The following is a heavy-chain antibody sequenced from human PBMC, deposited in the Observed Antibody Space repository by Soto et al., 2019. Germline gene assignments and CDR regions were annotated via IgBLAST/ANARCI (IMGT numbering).Heavy chain of an antibody. J-gene: IGHJ4*02. CDR3: ARESEDLTSNFDY. V-gene: IGHV3-21*01. CDR2: ISSTTNYI. Sequence: GGSLRLSCAASGFTFTRYSMNWVRQAPGKGLEWVSSISSTTNYIYYADSLKGRFTVSRDNAKDSVYLDMNSLSAEDTAVYYCARESEDLTSNFDYWGQGTLVTVSS. CDR1: GFTFTRYS.